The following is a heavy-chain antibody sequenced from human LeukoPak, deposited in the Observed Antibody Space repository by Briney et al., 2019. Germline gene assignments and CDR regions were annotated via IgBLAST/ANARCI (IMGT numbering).Heavy chain of an antibody. J-gene: IGHJ6*03. CDR2: INPNSGGT. CDR3: ARVVAVTGTPVYYMDV. D-gene: IGHD6-19*01. CDR1: GYMFTGYY. V-gene: IGHV1-2*02. Sequence: SVKVSCKASGYMFTGYYMHWVRQGPGQGLEWMGWINPNSGGTNYAQKFQGRVTMTRDTSISTAYMDLNRLRSDDTAVYYCARVVAVTGTPVYYMDVWGKGTTVTVS.